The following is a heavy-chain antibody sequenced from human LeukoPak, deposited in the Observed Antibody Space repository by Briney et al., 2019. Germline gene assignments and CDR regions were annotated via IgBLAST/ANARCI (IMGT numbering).Heavy chain of an antibody. CDR1: GYTFTSYG. V-gene: IGHV1-18*01. CDR3: ARDHILRGQYYFDY. Sequence: ASVKVSCKASGYTFTSYGISWVRQAPGQGLEWMGWISAYNGNTNYAQKLQGRVTMTTDTSTSTAYMELRSLRSDDTAVYYCARDHILRGQYYFDYWGQGTLVTVSS. D-gene: IGHD3-10*01. CDR2: ISAYNGNT. J-gene: IGHJ4*02.